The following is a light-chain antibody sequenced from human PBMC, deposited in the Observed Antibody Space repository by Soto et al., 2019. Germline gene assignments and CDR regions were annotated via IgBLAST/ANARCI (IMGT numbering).Light chain of an antibody. Sequence: QSALTQPASVSGTPGQSITIYCTGNSSDVGGYNYVSWYQQHPGKAPKLMIYEVNNRPSGVSNRFSGSKSGNTASLTISGLQAEDEADYYCHSYTSSTTYVFGTGTKVTVL. V-gene: IGLV2-14*01. J-gene: IGLJ1*01. CDR3: HSYTSSTTYV. CDR2: EVN. CDR1: SSDVGGYNY.